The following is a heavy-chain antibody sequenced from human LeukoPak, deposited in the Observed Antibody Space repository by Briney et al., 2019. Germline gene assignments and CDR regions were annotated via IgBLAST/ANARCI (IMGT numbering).Heavy chain of an antibody. CDR2: ISSSSSDI. CDR3: ARVPGGLEWADFDY. D-gene: IGHD3-3*01. Sequence: GGSLRLSCAASGFTFRTHTMNWVRQAPGKGLEWVSCISSSSSDISYADSVKGRFTISRDNAENSLYLHMSSLRAEDTAVYYCARVPGGLEWADFDYWGQGTLVTVSS. V-gene: IGHV3-21*01. J-gene: IGHJ4*02. CDR1: GFTFRTHT.